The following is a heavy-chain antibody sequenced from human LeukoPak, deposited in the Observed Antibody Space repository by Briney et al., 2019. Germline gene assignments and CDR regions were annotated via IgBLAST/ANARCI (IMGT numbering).Heavy chain of an antibody. CDR3: ARVGEDYYDSSGYYDS. D-gene: IGHD3-22*01. Sequence: SQTLSLTCAISGDSVSSNNAAWNWIRQSPSRGLEWLGRTYYKSKWYNDYGVSVKRRITINPDTSKNQISLQLNSVTPEDTAVYYCARVGEDYYDSSGYYDSWGQGTLVAVSS. CDR2: TYYKSKWYN. J-gene: IGHJ4*02. V-gene: IGHV6-1*01. CDR1: GDSVSSNNAA.